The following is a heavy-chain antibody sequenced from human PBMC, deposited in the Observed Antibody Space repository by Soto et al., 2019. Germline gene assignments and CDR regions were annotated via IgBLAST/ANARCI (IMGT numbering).Heavy chain of an antibody. J-gene: IGHJ6*02. CDR3: ASPAPPFTMVRGETDYGMDV. Sequence: SETLSLTCAVYGGSFSGYYWSWIRQPPGKGLEWIGEINHSGSTNYNPSLKSRVTISVDTSKNQFSLKLSSVTAADTAVYYCASPAPPFTMVRGETDYGMDVWGQGTTVTVSS. CDR2: INHSGST. V-gene: IGHV4-34*01. D-gene: IGHD3-10*01. CDR1: GGSFSGYY.